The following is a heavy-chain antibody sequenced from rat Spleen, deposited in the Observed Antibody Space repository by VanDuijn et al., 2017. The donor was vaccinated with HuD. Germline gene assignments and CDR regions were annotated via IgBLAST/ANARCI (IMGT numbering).Heavy chain of an antibody. CDR2: ISPSGGST. Sequence: EVQLVESGGGLVQPGRSLKLSCAASGFTFSDYGMAWVRQAPTKGLEWVATISPSGGSTYYRDSVKGRFTISRDNAENTVYLQMNSLRSEDTATYYCARTTRVGGGYFDYWGQGVMVTVSS. CDR3: ARTTRVGGGYFDY. D-gene: IGHD1-4*01. V-gene: IGHV5-29*01. J-gene: IGHJ2*01. CDR1: GFTFSDYG.